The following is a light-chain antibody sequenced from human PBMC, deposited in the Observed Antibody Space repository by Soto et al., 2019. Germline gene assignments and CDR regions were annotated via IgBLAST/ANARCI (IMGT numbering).Light chain of an antibody. CDR1: QGISSY. V-gene: IGKV1-9*01. CDR2: TAS. Sequence: DIQLTQSPSFLSASVGDRVTITCRASQGISSYLAWYQQRPGEAPNLLIYTASTLQSGVPSRFSGSGSGTEFTLTISSLQPEDFATYYCQQRHSYPITFGQGTRLAIK. J-gene: IGKJ5*01. CDR3: QQRHSYPIT.